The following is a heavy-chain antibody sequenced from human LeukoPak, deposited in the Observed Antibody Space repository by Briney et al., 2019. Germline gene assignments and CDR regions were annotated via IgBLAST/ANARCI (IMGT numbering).Heavy chain of an antibody. D-gene: IGHD3-3*01. CDR3: ARQGVVIYPPL. J-gene: IGHJ3*01. CDR1: GYSISSGYY. V-gene: IGHV4-38-2*01. Sequence: SETLSLTCAVSGYSISSGYYWGWIRQPPGKGLEWIGSIYHSGSTYYNPSLKSRVTISVDTSKNQFSLKLSSVTAADTAVYYCARQGVVIYPPLWGQGTMVTVSS. CDR2: IYHSGST.